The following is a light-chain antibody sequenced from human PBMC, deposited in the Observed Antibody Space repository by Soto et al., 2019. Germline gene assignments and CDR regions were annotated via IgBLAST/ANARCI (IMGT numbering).Light chain of an antibody. V-gene: IGLV3-21*04. CDR2: YDS. Sequence: SYELTQPPSVSVAPGKTARIPCGGNNIGSKDVHWYQQKPGQAPVLVIYYDSDRPSGIPERFSGSNSGNTATLTISRVEAGDEAAYYCQVWHTSSDHRGVFGGGTKLTVL. J-gene: IGLJ3*02. CDR3: QVWHTSSDHRGV. CDR1: NIGSKD.